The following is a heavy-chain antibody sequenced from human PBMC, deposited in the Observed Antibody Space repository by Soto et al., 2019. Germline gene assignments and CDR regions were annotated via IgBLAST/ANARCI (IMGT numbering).Heavy chain of an antibody. CDR1: GFTFSSYA. CDR3: AREPVGYSYGWDAFDI. Sequence: GGSLRLSCAASGFTFSSYAMHGVRQAPGKGLEWVAVISYDGSNKYYADSVKGRFTISRDNSKNTLYLQMNSLRAEDTAVYYCAREPVGYSYGWDAFDIWGQGTMVT. CDR2: ISYDGSNK. D-gene: IGHD5-18*01. V-gene: IGHV3-30-3*01. J-gene: IGHJ3*02.